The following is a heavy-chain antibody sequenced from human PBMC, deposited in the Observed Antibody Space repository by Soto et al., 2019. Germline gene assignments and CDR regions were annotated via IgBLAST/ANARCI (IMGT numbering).Heavy chain of an antibody. CDR2: IWYDGSNK. V-gene: IGHV3-33*01. CDR3: ARDRGYSGYDPPRTLANYYYGMDV. D-gene: IGHD5-12*01. CDR1: GFTFSSYG. J-gene: IGHJ6*02. Sequence: PGGSLRLSCAASGFTFSSYGMHWVRQAPGKGLEWVAVIWYDGSNKYYADSVKGRFTISRDNSKNTLYLQMNSLRAEDTAVYYCARDRGYSGYDPPRTLANYYYGMDVWGQGTTVTVSS.